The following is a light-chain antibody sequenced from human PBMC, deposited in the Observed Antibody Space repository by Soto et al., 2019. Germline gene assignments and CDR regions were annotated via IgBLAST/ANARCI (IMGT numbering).Light chain of an antibody. CDR2: DNN. Sequence: QSVLTQPPSVSAAPGQKVTISCSGGSSNIGNNYVSWYQHFPGTAPKLLIYDNNKRPSGIPDRFSGSKSGTSATLGITGLQTGDEADYYCGTWDSSLSVVVFGGGTQLTVL. CDR1: SSNIGNNY. V-gene: IGLV1-51*01. CDR3: GTWDSSLSVVV. J-gene: IGLJ2*01.